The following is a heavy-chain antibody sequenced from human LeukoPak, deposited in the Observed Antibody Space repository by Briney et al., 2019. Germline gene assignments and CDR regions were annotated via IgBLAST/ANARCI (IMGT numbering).Heavy chain of an antibody. V-gene: IGHV1-46*01. D-gene: IGHD2-15*01. CDR1: GYTFTSYY. Sequence: ASVKVSCKASGYTFTSYYMHWVRQAPGQGLEWMGIINPSGGSTSYAQKFQGRVTMTRDMSTSTVYMELSSLRSEDTAVYYCARAQKSLCRGGSCYEGDLDYWGQGTLVTVSS. J-gene: IGHJ4*02. CDR3: ARAQKSLCRGGSCYEGDLDY. CDR2: INPSGGST.